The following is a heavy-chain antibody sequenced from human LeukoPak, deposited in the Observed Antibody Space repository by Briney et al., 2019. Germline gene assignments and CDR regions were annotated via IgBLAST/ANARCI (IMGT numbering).Heavy chain of an antibody. J-gene: IGHJ2*01. V-gene: IGHV1-46*01. CDR3: ARDRATGDTFDWYFDL. CDR2: INPSGGST. D-gene: IGHD7-27*01. CDR1: GGTFSSYA. Sequence: ASVKVSCKASGGTFSSYAISWVRQAPGQGLEWMGIINPSGGSTSYAQKFQGRVTMTRDTSTSTVYMELSSLRSEDTAVYYCARDRATGDTFDWYFDLWGRGTLVTVST.